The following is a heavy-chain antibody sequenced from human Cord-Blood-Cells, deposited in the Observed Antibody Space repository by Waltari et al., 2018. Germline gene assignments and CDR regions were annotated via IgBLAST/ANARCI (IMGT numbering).Heavy chain of an antibody. D-gene: IGHD3-10*01. J-gene: IGHJ4*02. Sequence: QVQLVQSGAEVKKPGSSVKVSCKASGGTCSRHAISWVRQAPGQGLEWMGGIIPIFGTANYAQKFQGRVTITADKSTSTAYMELSSLRSEDTAVYYCARDRDVGYYFDYWGQGTLVTVSS. CDR3: ARDRDVGYYFDY. CDR2: IIPIFGTA. V-gene: IGHV1-69*06. CDR1: GGTCSRHA.